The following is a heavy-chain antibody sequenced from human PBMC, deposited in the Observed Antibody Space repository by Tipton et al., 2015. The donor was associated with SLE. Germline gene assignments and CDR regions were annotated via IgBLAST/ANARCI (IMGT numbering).Heavy chain of an antibody. CDR1: GGSISSIIYY. J-gene: IGHJ5*02. CDR2: IYYVGST. CDR3: ASQTRYQLLNWFDP. V-gene: IGHV4-39*01. D-gene: IGHD2-2*01. Sequence: TLSLTCTVSGGSISSIIYYWGWIRQPPGKGLEWIGSIYYVGSTYYNPSLKSRVTISVDTSKSQFSLKLSSVTAADTAVYYCASQTRYQLLNWFDPWGQGTLVTVSS.